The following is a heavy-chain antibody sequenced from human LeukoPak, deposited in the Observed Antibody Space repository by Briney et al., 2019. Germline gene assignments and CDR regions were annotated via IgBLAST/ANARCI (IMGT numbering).Heavy chain of an antibody. J-gene: IGHJ6*02. CDR3: AKGSYAEPYYYYGMDV. CDR2: IGAGGDT. D-gene: IGHD2-2*01. V-gene: IGHV3-13*01. Sequence: GGSLRLSCAASGFTFSIADMHWVRQSSGNGLEWVSAIGAGGDTYYSGSVKGRFTISRENARDSLYLQMNSLRAEDTALYYCAKGSYAEPYYYYGMDVWGQGTTVTVSS. CDR1: GFTFSIAD.